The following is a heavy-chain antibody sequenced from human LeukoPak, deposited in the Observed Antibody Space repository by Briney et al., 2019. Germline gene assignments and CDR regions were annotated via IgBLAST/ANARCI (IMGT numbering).Heavy chain of an antibody. D-gene: IGHD5-18*01. CDR2: INTSGDS. CDR3: ARVSPPGYGILEN. Sequence: SETLSLTCTVSGSSISGYYWSWIRQPAGKGLEWIGRINTSGDSNYNPSLKSRVTMSVDTSKNQFSLKVSSVTAADTAVYYCARVSPPGYGILENWGQGTLVTVSS. CDR1: GSSISGYY. J-gene: IGHJ4*02. V-gene: IGHV4-4*07.